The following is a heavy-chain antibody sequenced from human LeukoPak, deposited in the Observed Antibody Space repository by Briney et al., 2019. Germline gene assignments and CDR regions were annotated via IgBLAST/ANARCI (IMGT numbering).Heavy chain of an antibody. CDR2: IRSKANSYAT. J-gene: IGHJ4*02. Sequence: GGSLRLSCAASGFTFSGSAMHWVRQASGKGLEWVGRIRSKANSYATAYAASVKGRFTISRDDSKNTAYLQMNSLRAEDTAVYYCATLTFDWLSLSPYFDYWGQGTLVTVSS. CDR3: ATLTFDWLSLSPYFDY. CDR1: GFTFSGSA. D-gene: IGHD3-9*01. V-gene: IGHV3-73*01.